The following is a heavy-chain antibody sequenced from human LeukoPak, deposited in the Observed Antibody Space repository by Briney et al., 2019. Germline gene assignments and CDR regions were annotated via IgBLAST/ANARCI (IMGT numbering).Heavy chain of an antibody. J-gene: IGHJ4*02. Sequence: PGGSLRLSCAASGFTFSGYAMSWVRQAPGKGLEWVSAISGSGGSTYYADSVKGRFTISRDNSKNTLYLQMNSLRAEDTAVYYCAKGPVWFGELPTRFDYWGQGTLVTVSS. CDR3: AKGPVWFGELPTRFDY. V-gene: IGHV3-23*01. CDR2: ISGSGGST. CDR1: GFTFSGYA. D-gene: IGHD3-10*01.